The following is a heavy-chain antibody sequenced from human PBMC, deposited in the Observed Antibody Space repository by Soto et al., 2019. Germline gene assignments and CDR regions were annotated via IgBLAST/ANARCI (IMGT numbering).Heavy chain of an antibody. J-gene: IGHJ4*02. Sequence: GASVKVSCKASGGTFSSYAISWVRQAPGQGLEWIGWISAYNGKTNYAQKLQGRVTMTTDTSTSTAYMELRSLRSDDTAVYYCARTTYYDFWSGPSPFDYWGQGTLVTVSS. CDR2: ISAYNGKT. CDR3: ARTTYYDFWSGPSPFDY. D-gene: IGHD3-3*01. V-gene: IGHV1-18*01. CDR1: GGTFSSYA.